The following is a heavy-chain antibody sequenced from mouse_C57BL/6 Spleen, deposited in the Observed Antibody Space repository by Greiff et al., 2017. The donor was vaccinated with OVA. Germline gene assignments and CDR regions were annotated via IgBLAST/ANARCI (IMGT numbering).Heavy chain of an antibody. V-gene: IGHV1-72*01. CDR3: ARGFTTVVAKYFDV. J-gene: IGHJ1*03. CDR2: IAPNSGGT. Sequence: QVQLQQPGAELVKPGASVTLSCKASGYTFTSYWMHWVKQRPGRGLEWIGRIAPNSGGTKYNEKLKSKATLTVDKPSSTAYMQLSSLTSEDSAVYYCARGFTTVVAKYFDVWGTGTTVTVSS. D-gene: IGHD1-1*01. CDR1: GYTFTSYW.